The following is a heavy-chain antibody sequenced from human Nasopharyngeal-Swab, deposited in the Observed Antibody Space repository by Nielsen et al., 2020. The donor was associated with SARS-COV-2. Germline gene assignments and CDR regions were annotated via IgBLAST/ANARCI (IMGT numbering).Heavy chain of an antibody. CDR2: IKSKTDGGTT. V-gene: IGHV3-15*01. CDR3: TTGGVGYYDSSGYYFGY. D-gene: IGHD3-22*01. CDR1: GFTFSNAW. J-gene: IGHJ4*02. Sequence: GGSLRLSCAASGFTFSNAWMSWVRQAPGKGLEWVGRIKSKTDGGTTDYAVPVKGRFTISRDDSKNTLYLQMNSLKTEDTAVYYCTTGGVGYYDSSGYYFGYWGQGTLVTVSS.